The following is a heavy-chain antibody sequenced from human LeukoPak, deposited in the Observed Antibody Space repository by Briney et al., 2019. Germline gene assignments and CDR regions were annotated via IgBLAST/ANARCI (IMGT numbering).Heavy chain of an antibody. D-gene: IGHD2-15*01. Sequence: PGGSLRLSCAASGFTFSSYSMNWVRQAPGKGLEWVSSISSSSSYIYYADSVKGRFTTSRDNAKNSLYLQMNSLRAEDTAVYYCARIPSLIVGGFDYWGQGTLVTVSS. V-gene: IGHV3-21*01. CDR2: ISSSSSYI. J-gene: IGHJ4*02. CDR1: GFTFSSYS. CDR3: ARIPSLIVGGFDY.